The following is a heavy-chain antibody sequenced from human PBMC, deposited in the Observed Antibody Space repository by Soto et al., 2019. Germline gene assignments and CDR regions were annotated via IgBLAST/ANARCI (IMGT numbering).Heavy chain of an antibody. CDR3: ARYGTTVTSLDY. CDR2: INPSCGST. Sequence: ASVKFSWKASGYTFTSYYMHWVRQAPGQGLECMGIINPSCGSTSYAQKFQGRVTMTRXPXXSXXXMXLXXLRXEXTAVYYCARYGTTVTSLDYWGPGTLDTVSS. CDR1: GYTFTSYY. J-gene: IGHJ4*02. V-gene: IGHV1-46*01. D-gene: IGHD4-17*01.